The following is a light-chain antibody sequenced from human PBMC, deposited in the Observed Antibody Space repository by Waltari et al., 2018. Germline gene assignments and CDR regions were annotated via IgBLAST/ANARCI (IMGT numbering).Light chain of an antibody. CDR1: QTVLYNSNNANY. Sequence: DIVMTQSPDSLAVSLGERATINCKSSQTVLYNSNNANYLAWYQQKPGKSPKLLIHWASTRESGVPDRFSGSGSGTDFTLTISSLQAEDVAVYYCQQYYSSPLTFGGGTKVEIK. CDR2: WAS. J-gene: IGKJ4*01. CDR3: QQYYSSPLT. V-gene: IGKV4-1*01.